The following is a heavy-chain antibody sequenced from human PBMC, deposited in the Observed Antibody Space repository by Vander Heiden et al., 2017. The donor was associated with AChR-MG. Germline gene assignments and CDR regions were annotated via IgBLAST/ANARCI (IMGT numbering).Heavy chain of an antibody. V-gene: IGHV3-30*02. J-gene: IGHJ4*02. Sequence: QVQLVESGGGVVQPGGSLRLSCAASGFTFSSYGMHWVRQAPGKGLEWVAFIRYDGSNKYYADSVKGRFTISRDNSKNTLYLQMNSLRAEDTAVYYCAKDLSIGGTAMVTVGYWGQGTLVTVSS. CDR1: GFTFSSYG. D-gene: IGHD5-18*01. CDR2: IRYDGSNK. CDR3: AKDLSIGGTAMVTVGY.